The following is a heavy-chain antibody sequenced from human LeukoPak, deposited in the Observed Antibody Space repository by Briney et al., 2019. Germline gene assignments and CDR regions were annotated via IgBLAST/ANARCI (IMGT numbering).Heavy chain of an antibody. CDR3: ARAGMVVVVPAAMGH. CDR2: ISAYNGNT. D-gene: IGHD2-2*01. Sequence: ASVEVSCKASGYTFISYGISWVRQAPGQGLEWMGWISAYNGNTNYAQKLQGRVTMTTDTSTSTAYMELRSLRSDDTAVYYCARAGMVVVVPAAMGHWGQGTLVTVSS. V-gene: IGHV1-18*01. CDR1: GYTFISYG. J-gene: IGHJ1*01.